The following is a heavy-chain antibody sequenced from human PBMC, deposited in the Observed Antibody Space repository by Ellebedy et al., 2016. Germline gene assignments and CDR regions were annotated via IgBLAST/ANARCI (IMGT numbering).Heavy chain of an antibody. D-gene: IGHD5-12*01. V-gene: IGHV3-53*01. CDR1: GFSVTDNY. Sequence: GGSLRLXCAASGFSVTDNYMTWVRQAPGKGLEWVSVMWSGGLSYYADSVKGRSTISRDRSRNTLYLQVNSLRLEDTATYYCATRHHGAYNIWGRGTVVTVSS. J-gene: IGHJ3*02. CDR3: ATRHHGAYNI. CDR2: MWSGGLS.